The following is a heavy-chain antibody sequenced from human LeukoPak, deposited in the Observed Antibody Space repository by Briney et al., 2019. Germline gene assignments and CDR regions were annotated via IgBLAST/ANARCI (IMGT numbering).Heavy chain of an antibody. D-gene: IGHD2-2*01. Sequence: GGSLRLSCVASGITVSSNFMSWVRQAPGKGLEWVSMIYADGTTHYTDSVKGRFTISRDNSKSTLNLQMVGLRAEDTAVYYCARWYCSITSCYYDYWGQGTLVTVSS. CDR1: GITVSSNF. J-gene: IGHJ4*02. V-gene: IGHV3-53*01. CDR3: ARWYCSITSCYYDY. CDR2: IYADGTT.